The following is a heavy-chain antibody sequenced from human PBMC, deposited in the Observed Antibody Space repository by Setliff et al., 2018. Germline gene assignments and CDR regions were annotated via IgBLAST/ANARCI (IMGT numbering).Heavy chain of an antibody. J-gene: IGHJ4*02. D-gene: IGHD6-6*01. Sequence: ASVKVSCKSSGYTFTSYGVSWVRQAPGQGLEWMGWVNPYNGDTKNAQKFQGRVAVTTDTSTATVFMELRSLRSDDTAVYYCATRRAARSPLTGWGQGTLVTVSS. CDR1: GYTFTSYG. V-gene: IGHV1-18*01. CDR2: VNPYNGDT. CDR3: ATRRAARSPLTG.